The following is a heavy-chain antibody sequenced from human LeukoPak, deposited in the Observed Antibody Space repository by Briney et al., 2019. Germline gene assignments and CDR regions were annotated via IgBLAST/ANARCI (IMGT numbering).Heavy chain of an antibody. J-gene: IGHJ6*02. Sequence: SENLSLTCTVSGGSISSYYWSWIRQPPGKGLEWIGYIYYSGSTNYNPSLKSRVTISVDTSKNQFSLKLSSVTAADTAVYYCARGDMVRTTYYYYGMDVWGQGTTVTVSS. V-gene: IGHV4-59*01. CDR3: ARGDMVRTTYYYYGMDV. CDR2: IYYSGST. D-gene: IGHD3-10*01. CDR1: GGSISSYY.